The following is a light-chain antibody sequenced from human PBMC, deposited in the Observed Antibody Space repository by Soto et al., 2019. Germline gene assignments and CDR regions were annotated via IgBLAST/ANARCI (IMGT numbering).Light chain of an antibody. CDR3: QQYNNWPPWT. J-gene: IGKJ1*01. Sequence: IVMTDCTAILCVSPCENAPLSCRRSQSVSSNLAWYQQKPGQAPRLPIRGASTRATGIPARFSGSGSGTEFTLTISRLQSEDFAVYYCQQYNNWPPWTFGQGTQVAIK. V-gene: IGKV3-15*01. CDR1: QSVSSN. CDR2: GAS.